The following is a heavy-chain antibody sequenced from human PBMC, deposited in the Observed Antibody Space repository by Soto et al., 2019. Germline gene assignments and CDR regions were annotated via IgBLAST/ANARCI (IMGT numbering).Heavy chain of an antibody. D-gene: IGHD4-17*01. Sequence: QVQLQESGPGRVKPSQTLSVTCTVSGGSISSGGYYWSWIRQHPTKGLEWLAYINHSGVTYFKPSLKGRVSVSIDKSQTQLSLNLASVTAADTAVYYCARRADYGGLFDTWGQGILVTVSS. CDR3: ARRADYGGLFDT. CDR1: GGSISSGGYY. V-gene: IGHV4-31*03. CDR2: INHSGVT. J-gene: IGHJ5*02.